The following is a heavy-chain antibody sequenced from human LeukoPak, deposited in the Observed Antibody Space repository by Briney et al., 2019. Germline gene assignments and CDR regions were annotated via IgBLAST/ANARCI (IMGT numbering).Heavy chain of an antibody. CDR1: GGSISSGGYY. D-gene: IGHD5-12*01. CDR2: IYYSGST. CDR3: ARHTRPGHSGYENAFDI. V-gene: IGHV4-31*03. J-gene: IGHJ3*02. Sequence: SETLSLTCTVSGGSISSGGYYWSWIRQHPGKGLEWIGYIYYSGSTYYNPSLKSRVTISVDTSKNQFSLKLSSVTAADTAVYYCARHTRPGHSGYENAFDIWGQGTMVTVSS.